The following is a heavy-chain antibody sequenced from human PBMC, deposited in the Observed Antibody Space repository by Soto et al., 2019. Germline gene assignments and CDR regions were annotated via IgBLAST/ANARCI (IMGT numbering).Heavy chain of an antibody. CDR3: ARNRYRRGWASKTYGMDV. D-gene: IGHD6-19*01. CDR2: ISAYNGNK. J-gene: IGHJ6*02. Sequence: ASVKVSCKASGYTFTSDGISWVRQAPGQGREWMGWISAYNGNKNYAQKLQGRVTMTTDPYKSTAYMELRSLRSDETAVYYCARNRYRRGWASKTYGMDVWGQGPTLTVTS. V-gene: IGHV1-18*01. CDR1: GYTFTSDG.